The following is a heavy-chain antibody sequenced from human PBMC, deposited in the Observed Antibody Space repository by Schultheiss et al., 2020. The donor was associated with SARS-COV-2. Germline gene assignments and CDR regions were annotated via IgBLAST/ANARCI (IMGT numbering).Heavy chain of an antibody. CDR3: ARDFHGDYSRFDY. J-gene: IGHJ4*02. Sequence: GGSLRLSCAASGFTFSSYGMHWVRQAPGKGLEWVAFIWYDGSNKNYADSVKGRFTISRDNSKNTLYMQMDSLRADDTAVYYCARDFHGDYSRFDYWGQGTLVTVSS. CDR2: IWYDGSNK. CDR1: GFTFSSYG. D-gene: IGHD4-17*01. V-gene: IGHV3-33*01.